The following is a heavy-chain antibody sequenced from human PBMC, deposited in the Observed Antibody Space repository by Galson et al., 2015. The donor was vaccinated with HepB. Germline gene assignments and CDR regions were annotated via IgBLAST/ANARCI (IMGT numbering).Heavy chain of an antibody. CDR3: ARPTVTTFFDYYYYGMDV. CDR2: ISAYNGNT. V-gene: IGHV1-18*04. D-gene: IGHD4-17*01. J-gene: IGHJ6*02. CDR1: GYTFTSYG. Sequence: SVKVSCKASGYTFTSYGISWVRQAPGQGLEWMGWISAYNGNTNYAQKLQGRVTMTTDTSTSTAYMELRSLRSDDTAVYYCARPTVTTFFDYYYYGMDVWGQGTTVTVSS.